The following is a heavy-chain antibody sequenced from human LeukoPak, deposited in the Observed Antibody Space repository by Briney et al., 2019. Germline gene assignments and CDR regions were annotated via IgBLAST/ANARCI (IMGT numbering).Heavy chain of an antibody. D-gene: IGHD3-16*01. Sequence: SQTLSLTCAISGDSVSSNSAAWNWIRQSPSRGLEWLGRTYYRSKWYTYYAVSVKGRITINSDTFKNQFSLQLNSVTPEDTAVYYCARGWGGNIDQWGQGTLVTVSS. CDR2: TYYRSKWYT. CDR3: ARGWGGNIDQ. J-gene: IGHJ5*02. V-gene: IGHV6-1*01. CDR1: GDSVSSNSAA.